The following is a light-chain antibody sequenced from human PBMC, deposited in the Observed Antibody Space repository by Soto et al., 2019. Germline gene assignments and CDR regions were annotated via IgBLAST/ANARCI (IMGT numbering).Light chain of an antibody. CDR1: QSVSGSY. Sequence: EIVLTQSPGTLSLSPGERATLSCRASQSVSGSYLAWYQQKPGQAPRLLIYGASSRATAIPDRFSGSGSGTDFTLTISRLEPEDFAVYYCHQYGSSPQTF. V-gene: IGKV3-20*01. CDR2: GAS. CDR3: HQYGSSPQT. J-gene: IGKJ1*01.